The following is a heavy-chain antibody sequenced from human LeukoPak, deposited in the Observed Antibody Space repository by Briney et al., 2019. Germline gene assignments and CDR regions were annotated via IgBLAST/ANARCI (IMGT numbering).Heavy chain of an antibody. CDR2: MSGNGDTT. V-gene: IGHV3-23*01. CDR1: GFTFNNYA. J-gene: IGHJ4*02. D-gene: IGHD2-15*01. Sequence: PGGSLRLSCAASGFTFNNYAMSWVRQAPGKGLEWVSAMSGNGDTTYYADSVKGRFTISRDNSKNTLYLQMNSLRAEDTAVYYCARGYVSLGYFDYWGQATLVTVSS. CDR3: ARGYVSLGYFDY.